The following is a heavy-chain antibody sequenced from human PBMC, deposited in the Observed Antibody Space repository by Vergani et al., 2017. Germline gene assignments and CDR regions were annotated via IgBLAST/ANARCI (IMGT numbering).Heavy chain of an antibody. J-gene: IGHJ5*02. CDR1: GGSFSGYY. Sequence: QVQLPQWGAGLLKPSETLSLTCAVYGGSFSGYYWSWIRQPPGKGLEWIGEINHSGSTNYNPSLKSRVTISVDTSKNQFSLKLSSVTAADTAVYYCARGVPSPYDFWSGYPHNWFDPWGQGTLVTVSS. D-gene: IGHD3-3*01. V-gene: IGHV4-34*01. CDR3: ARGVPSPYDFWSGYPHNWFDP. CDR2: INHSGST.